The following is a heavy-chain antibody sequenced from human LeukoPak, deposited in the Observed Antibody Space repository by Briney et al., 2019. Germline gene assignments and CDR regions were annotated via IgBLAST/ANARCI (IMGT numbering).Heavy chain of an antibody. Sequence: GGSLRLSCAASGFTFSSYAMHWVRQAPGKGLEWVAVIWYDGSSKYYADSVKGRFTISSDNSKNTLYLQMNSLRAEDTAVYYCVRDYHDSSGYLYYWGQGTLVTVSS. CDR3: VRDYHDSSGYLYY. CDR2: IWYDGSSK. J-gene: IGHJ4*02. CDR1: GFTFSSYA. V-gene: IGHV3-33*01. D-gene: IGHD3-22*01.